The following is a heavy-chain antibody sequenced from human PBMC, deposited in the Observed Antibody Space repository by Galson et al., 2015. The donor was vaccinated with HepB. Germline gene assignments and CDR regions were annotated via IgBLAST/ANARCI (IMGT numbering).Heavy chain of an antibody. CDR3: AKDFWPDGHLLIDKELRGAFDI. V-gene: IGHV3-23*01. J-gene: IGHJ3*02. CDR2: ISGSGGST. D-gene: IGHD1-7*01. CDR1: GFTFSSYA. Sequence: SLRLSCAASGFTFSSYAMSWVRQAPGKGLEWVSAISGSGGSTYYADSVKGRFTISRDNSKNTLYLQMNSLRAEDTAVYYCAKDFWPDGHLLIDKELRGAFDIWGQGTMVTVSS.